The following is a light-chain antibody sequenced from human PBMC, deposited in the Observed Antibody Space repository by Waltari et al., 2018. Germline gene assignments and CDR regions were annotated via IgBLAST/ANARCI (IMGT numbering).Light chain of an antibody. Sequence: DIVMTQSPDSLAVSLGERATINCMSSQSVLSSSNNKNYLAWYQQKPGQPPKLLIYWASIRESGVPDRFSGGGSGTDFTLTISSLQAEDVAVYYCQQYYGSPLTFGGGTKVEIK. CDR3: QQYYGSPLT. J-gene: IGKJ4*01. V-gene: IGKV4-1*01. CDR1: QSVLSSSNNKNY. CDR2: WAS.